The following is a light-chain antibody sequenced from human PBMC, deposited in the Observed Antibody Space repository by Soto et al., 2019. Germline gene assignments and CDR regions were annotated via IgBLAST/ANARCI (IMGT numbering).Light chain of an antibody. V-gene: IGKV1-9*01. CDR1: QAVPNN. J-gene: IGKJ4*01. CDR3: QQVKTYPRT. Sequence: DVQMAQSPSTLPASVGDRVTITCRPSQAVPNNMAWYQQKPGKPPKLLIHEESTSHSGVPSRFSGRKSGTQFTLTIDSLQPEDFATYYCQQVKTYPRTFGGGTKVDI. CDR2: EES.